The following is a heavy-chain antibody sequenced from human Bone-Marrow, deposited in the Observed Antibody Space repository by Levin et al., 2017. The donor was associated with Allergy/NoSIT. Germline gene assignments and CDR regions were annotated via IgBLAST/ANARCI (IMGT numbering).Heavy chain of an antibody. Sequence: ASVKVSCAASGFTFDDYDMSWVRQAPGEGLEWVSGINWNGGTTAYADSVKGRLTISRDNAKNFLYLQMNSLSADDTALYHCARHRSTRNSHDGFDSWGQGTMVTVSS. V-gene: IGHV3-20*01. CDR3: ARHRSTRNSHDGFDS. D-gene: IGHD2/OR15-2a*01. CDR1: GFTFDDYD. CDR2: INWNGGTT. J-gene: IGHJ3*02.